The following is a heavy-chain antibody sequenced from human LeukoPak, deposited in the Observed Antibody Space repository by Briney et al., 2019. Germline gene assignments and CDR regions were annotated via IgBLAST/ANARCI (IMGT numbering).Heavy chain of an antibody. CDR3: AKDEDTAKSPFDY. J-gene: IGHJ4*02. V-gene: IGHV3-23*01. Sequence: GGSLRLSCAAAGFTFSSYAMSWVRQAPGKGLEWVSVICGSGSSTYYAASVRGLFTISRDYSKNMLYLQMNSLRAEDTAVYYCAKDEDTAKSPFDYWGQGTLVTVSS. D-gene: IGHD5-18*01. CDR2: ICGSGSST. CDR1: GFTFSSYA.